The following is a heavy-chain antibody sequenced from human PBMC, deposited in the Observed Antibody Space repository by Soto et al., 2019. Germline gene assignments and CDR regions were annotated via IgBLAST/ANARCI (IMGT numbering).Heavy chain of an antibody. CDR3: ARVLVVPAAVIDY. J-gene: IGHJ4*02. V-gene: IGHV4-59*01. CDR1: GGSISSYY. CDR2: IYYSGST. Sequence: SETLSLTCTVSGGSISSYYWSWIRQPPGKGLEWIGYIYYSGSTNYNPSLKSRVTISVDTSKNQFSLKLSSVTAADTAVYYCARVLVVPAAVIDYRGQGTLXTVSS. D-gene: IGHD2-2*01.